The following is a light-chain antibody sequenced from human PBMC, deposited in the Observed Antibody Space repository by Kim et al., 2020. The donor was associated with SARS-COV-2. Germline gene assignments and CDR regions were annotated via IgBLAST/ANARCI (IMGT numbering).Light chain of an antibody. CDR2: GNT. Sequence: RVAKSCTGSSSNSGAGYDVHWYQQLPGPAPNLLIFGNTNRPSGVPDRFSGSKSGTSVSLIITGLQTEDEADYYCQSYDSSLTGYVFGTGTKVTVL. CDR3: QSYDSSLTGYV. J-gene: IGLJ1*01. CDR1: SSNSGAGYD. V-gene: IGLV1-40*01.